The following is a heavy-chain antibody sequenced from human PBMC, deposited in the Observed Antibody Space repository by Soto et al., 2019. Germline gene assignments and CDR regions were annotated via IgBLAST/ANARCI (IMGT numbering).Heavy chain of an antibody. CDR1: GYTFIDYY. D-gene: IGHD6-19*01. CDR2: ISPKSGGT. CDR3: ARPPGYISDWYYFDL. Sequence: QVQLVQSGAEVKKPGASVKVSCEASGYTFIDYYMHWVRQAPGQGFGWRGRISPKSGGTNYAQKFQGRVTMTWDTSLNTAYMELSSLMSEDTAVYYCARPPGYISDWYYFDLWGQGTLVTVSS. J-gene: IGHJ4*02. V-gene: IGHV1-2*02.